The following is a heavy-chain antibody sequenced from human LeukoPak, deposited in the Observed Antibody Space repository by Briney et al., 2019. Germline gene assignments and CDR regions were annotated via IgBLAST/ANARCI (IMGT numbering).Heavy chain of an antibody. CDR3: ARDYTIAVGTTTYLQH. Sequence: ASVKVSCKASGYIFSVYALIWVRQAPGQGLELMGWINTNTGNPTYAQGFTGRFVFSLDTSVSAAYLQISSLKAEDTAVYYCARDYTIAVGTTTYLQHWGQGTLVTVSS. J-gene: IGHJ1*01. CDR2: INTNTGNP. CDR1: GYIFSVYA. V-gene: IGHV7-4-1*02. D-gene: IGHD1-14*01.